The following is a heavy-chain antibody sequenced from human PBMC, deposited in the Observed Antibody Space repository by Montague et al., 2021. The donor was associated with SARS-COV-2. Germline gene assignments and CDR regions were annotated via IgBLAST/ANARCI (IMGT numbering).Heavy chain of an antibody. CDR3: ARSTTERITMVQGFDI. CDR1: GGSISSYY. V-gene: IGHV4-59*08. CDR2: IYYSGST. D-gene: IGHD3-10*01. J-gene: IGHJ3*02. Sequence: SETLSLTCTVSGGSISSYYWSWIRQPPGKGLEWIGYIYYSGSTNYNPSLKSRVTISVDTSKNQFSLKLSSVTAADTAVYYCARSTTERITMVQGFDIWGQGTMVTVSS.